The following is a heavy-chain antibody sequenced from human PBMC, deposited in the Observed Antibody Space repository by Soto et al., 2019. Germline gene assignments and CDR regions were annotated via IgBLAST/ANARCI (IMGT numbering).Heavy chain of an antibody. CDR1: GFTFSSYD. CDR2: ITGSGGST. V-gene: IGHV3-23*01. D-gene: IGHD3-10*01. CDR3: AKPIGCYYAFDI. J-gene: IGHJ3*02. Sequence: EVQLLESGGGLVQPGGSLRLSCAASGFTFSSYDMSWVRQAPGKGLEWVSAITGSGGSTYYADSVKGRFTISRDNSKNTLYLQMNSLRAEDTAVYYCAKPIGCYYAFDIWGQGTMVTVSS.